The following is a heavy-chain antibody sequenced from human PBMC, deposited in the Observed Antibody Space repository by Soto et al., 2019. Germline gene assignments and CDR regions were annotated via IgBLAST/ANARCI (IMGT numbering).Heavy chain of an antibody. V-gene: IGHV1-8*01. CDR2: MNPNSGNT. Sequence: ASVKVSCKASGYTFTSYDINLVRQATGQGLEWMGWMNPNSGNTGYAQKFQGRVTMTRNTSISTAYMELSSLRSEDTAVYYCARPLRGYSGYDYYYYMDVWGKGTTVTVSS. J-gene: IGHJ6*03. CDR1: GYTFTSYD. CDR3: ARPLRGYSGYDYYYYMDV. D-gene: IGHD5-12*01.